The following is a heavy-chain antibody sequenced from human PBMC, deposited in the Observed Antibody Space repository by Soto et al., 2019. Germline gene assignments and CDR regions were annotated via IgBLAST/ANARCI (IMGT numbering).Heavy chain of an antibody. CDR2: ISAYIGNT. CDR3: ARLIGDSWLDS. CDR1: GYTFINYG. D-gene: IGHD2-8*01. Sequence: ASVKVSCKASGYTFINYGITWVRQAPGQGLEWMGWISAYIGNTNYAQKLQGRVTMTPDTSNNQLSLQLDSVTPDDTAVYYCARLIGDSWLDSWGQGTLVTVSS. J-gene: IGHJ5*01. V-gene: IGHV1-18*01.